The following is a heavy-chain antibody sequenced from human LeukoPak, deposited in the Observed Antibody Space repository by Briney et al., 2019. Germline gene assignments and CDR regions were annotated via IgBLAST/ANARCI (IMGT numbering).Heavy chain of an antibody. CDR2: INHSGST. CDR3: ARAVAGTVFDY. CDR1: GGSFSGYY. V-gene: IGHV4-34*01. D-gene: IGHD6-19*01. J-gene: IGHJ4*02. Sequence: SETLSLTCAVYGGSFSGYYWSWIRQPPGKGLEWIGEINHSGSTNYNPSLKSRVTISVDTSKNQFSLKLSSVTAADTAVYYCARAVAGTVFDYWGQGTLVTASS.